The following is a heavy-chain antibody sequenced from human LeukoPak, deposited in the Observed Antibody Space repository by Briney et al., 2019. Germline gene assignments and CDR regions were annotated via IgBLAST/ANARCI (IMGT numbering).Heavy chain of an antibody. D-gene: IGHD3-16*02. CDR3: AKALEPYYDYVSGSYRSPSGVYYYGMDV. CDR2: ITGSRGST. V-gene: IGHV3-23*01. Sequence: GASLRLSCAASGFTFSSYAMSWVRQAPGKGLEWVSAITGSRGSTYYADSVKGRFTISRDNSKNTLYLQMNSLRAEDTAVYYCAKALEPYYDYVSGSYRSPSGVYYYGMDVWGQGTTVTVSS. CDR1: GFTFSSYA. J-gene: IGHJ6*02.